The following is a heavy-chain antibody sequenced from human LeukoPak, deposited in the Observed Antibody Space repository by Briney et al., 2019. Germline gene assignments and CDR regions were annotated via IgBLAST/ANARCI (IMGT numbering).Heavy chain of an antibody. CDR1: GGTFSSYA. J-gene: IGHJ5*02. D-gene: IGHD4-11*01. Sequence: ASVKVSCKASGGTFSSYAISWVRQAPGQGLEWMGRIIPILGIANYAQKFQGRVTITADKSTSTAYMELSSLRSEDTAVYYCARVYSNSFAPWGQETLVTVPP. CDR2: IIPILGIA. V-gene: IGHV1-69*04. CDR3: ARVYSNSFAP.